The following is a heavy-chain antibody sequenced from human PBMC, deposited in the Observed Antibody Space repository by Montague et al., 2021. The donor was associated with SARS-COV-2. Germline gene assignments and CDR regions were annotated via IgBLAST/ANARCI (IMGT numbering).Heavy chain of an antibody. J-gene: IGHJ3*01. D-gene: IGHD3-22*01. CDR1: GGSTSSSNW. V-gene: IGHV4-4*02. CDR3: ARLKRYFDSSGSPSAFDF. CDR2: IYYTGNT. Sequence: SETLSLTCAVSGGSTSSSNWWSWVRQPPGKGLEWIGSIYYTGNTYYNPSLKSRVTISVVTSKNHFTLKLSSVTAAETAVYYCARLKRYFDSSGSPSAFDFWGQGTKVTVSS.